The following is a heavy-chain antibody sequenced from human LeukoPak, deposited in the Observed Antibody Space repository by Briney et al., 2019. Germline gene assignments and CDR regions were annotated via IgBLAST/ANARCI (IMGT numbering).Heavy chain of an antibody. V-gene: IGHV3-21*06. CDR1: GFTFRSYN. D-gene: IGHD4-17*01. CDR2: MSSGNRNP. CDR3: ARPSVNDYGDFAY. Sequence: TGGSLRLSCLASGFTFRSYNMHWVRQARGKGLEWVSSMSSGNRNPDYEHYSEFVKGRFTMSRDNAENSVFLHMSSLREDDTAVYYCARPSVNDYGDFAYWGQGALVTVSS. J-gene: IGHJ1*01.